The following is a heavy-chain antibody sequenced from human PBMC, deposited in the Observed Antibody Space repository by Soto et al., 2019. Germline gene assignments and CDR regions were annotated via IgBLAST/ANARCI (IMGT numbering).Heavy chain of an antibody. CDR3: ARVPRFDTWYFDD. J-gene: IGHJ4*02. CDR1: GFSVNTHV. CDR2: LWYDGSRE. V-gene: IGHV3-33*01. D-gene: IGHD2-2*02. Sequence: QVQLVESGGGVVQPGRSLRLSCAASGFSVNTHVIHWIRQAPGKGLEWVAVLWYDGSREYYADSVKGRFTISRDNSKNMMYLQMDNLRVEDTAVYYCARVPRFDTWYFDDCGQGTLATVSS.